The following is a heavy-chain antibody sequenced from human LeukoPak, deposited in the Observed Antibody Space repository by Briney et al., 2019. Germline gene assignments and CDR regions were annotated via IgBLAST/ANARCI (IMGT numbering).Heavy chain of an antibody. CDR1: AFTFSDYY. CDR3: ARDGRTREYSAS. V-gene: IGHV3-11*01. J-gene: IGHJ5*02. Sequence: TGGSLRLSCADSAFTFSDYYMRWIRQAPGEGLEWVSYISSSGSTIYYADSVKGRFTISRDNAKNSLYLQMNSLRAEDTAVYYCARDGRTREYSASWGQGTLVTVSS. CDR2: ISSSGSTI. D-gene: IGHD5-18*01.